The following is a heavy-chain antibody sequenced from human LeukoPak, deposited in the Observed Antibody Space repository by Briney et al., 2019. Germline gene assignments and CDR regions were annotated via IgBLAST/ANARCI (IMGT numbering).Heavy chain of an antibody. Sequence: GGSLRLSCAASGFTFSSYGMHWVRQAPGKGLEWVAFIRYDGSNKYYADSVKGRFTISRDNSKNTLYLQMNSLRAEDTAVYYCAKDRIVVVPAAIEDWGQGTLVTVSS. J-gene: IGHJ4*02. D-gene: IGHD2-2*01. CDR3: AKDRIVVVPAAIED. V-gene: IGHV3-30*02. CDR2: IRYDGSNK. CDR1: GFTFSSYG.